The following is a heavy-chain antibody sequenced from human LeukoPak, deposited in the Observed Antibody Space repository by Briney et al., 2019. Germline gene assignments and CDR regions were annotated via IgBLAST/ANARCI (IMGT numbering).Heavy chain of an antibody. V-gene: IGHV4-59*01. CDR3: ARTSNYWSPYFDY. J-gene: IGHJ4*02. Sequence: SETLSLTCTVSGGSIASYYWSWIRQPPGKGLEWIGHMSYSGSTNYNPPLKSRVTISVDTSKNKFSLKLTSVTAADTAVYYCARTSNYWSPYFDYWGQGALVTVSS. D-gene: IGHD1-1*01. CDR2: MSYSGST. CDR1: GGSIASYY.